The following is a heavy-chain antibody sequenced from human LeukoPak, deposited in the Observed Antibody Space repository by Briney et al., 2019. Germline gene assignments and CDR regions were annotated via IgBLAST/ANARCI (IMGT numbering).Heavy chain of an antibody. CDR2: IYSGGST. V-gene: IGHV3-53*01. CDR3: ARDYTLDY. Sequence: PGGSLRLSCAASGFTVSGNYMTWVRQAPGKGLEWVSVIYSGGSTYYADSVKGRFTISRDNSKNTLYLQMKSLRVEDTAVYYCARDYTLDYWGQGTLVTVSS. J-gene: IGHJ4*02. CDR1: GFTVSGNY.